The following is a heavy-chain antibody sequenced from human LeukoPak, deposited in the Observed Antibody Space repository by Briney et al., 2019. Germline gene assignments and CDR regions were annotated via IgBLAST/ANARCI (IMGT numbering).Heavy chain of an antibody. Sequence: PSETLSLTCTVPGYSISSGFYWGWIRQPPGKGLEWIGSIYHSGSTYYNPSLKSRVTISVDTSKNQFSLKLSSVTAADTAVYYCARDSVYSGSSLDYWGQGALVTVSS. CDR3: ARDSVYSGSSLDY. J-gene: IGHJ4*02. CDR1: GYSISSGFY. V-gene: IGHV4-38-2*02. CDR2: IYHSGST. D-gene: IGHD1-26*01.